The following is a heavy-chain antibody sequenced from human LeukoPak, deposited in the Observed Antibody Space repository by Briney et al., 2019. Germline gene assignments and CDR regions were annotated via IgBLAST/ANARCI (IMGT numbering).Heavy chain of an antibody. Sequence: GGSLRLSCAASGFTFSTCAMSWVRQAPGKGLEWVSTISGGGRSTDYADSVKGLFTISRDNSKNTLHLQTNSLRAEDTAVYYCARERYFDYWGQGTLVTVSS. V-gene: IGHV3-23*01. J-gene: IGHJ4*02. CDR3: ARERYFDY. CDR1: GFTFSTCA. CDR2: ISGGGRST.